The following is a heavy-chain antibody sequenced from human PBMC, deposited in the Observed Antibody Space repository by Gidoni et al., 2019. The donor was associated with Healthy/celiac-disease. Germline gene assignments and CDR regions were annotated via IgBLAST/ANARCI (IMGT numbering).Heavy chain of an antibody. CDR1: TCGGYY. CDR3: ARAGLGYCSGGSCLDY. V-gene: IGHV4-31*02. J-gene: IGHJ4*02. D-gene: IGHD2-15*01. CDR2: IYYSGST. Sequence: TCGGYYWSWIRQHPGKGLEWIGYIYYSGSTYYNPSLKSRVTISVDTSKHQFSLKLSSVTAADTAVYYCARAGLGYCSGGSCLDYWGQGTLVTVSS.